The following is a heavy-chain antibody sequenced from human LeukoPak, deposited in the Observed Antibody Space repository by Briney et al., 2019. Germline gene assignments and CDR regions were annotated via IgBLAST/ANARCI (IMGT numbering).Heavy chain of an antibody. V-gene: IGHV2-5*01. D-gene: IGHD1-14*01. CDR1: GFSLSTSGVG. CDR3: AHMDRLGEFDP. CDR2: IYWNDDK. J-gene: IGHJ5*02. Sequence: SGPTLVKPTQTLTLTCTFSGFSLSTSGVGVGWIRQPPGKALEWLALIYWNDDKRYSPSLKSRLTITKDTTKNQVVLTMTNMDPVDTATYYCAHMDRLGEFDPWGQGTLVTVSS.